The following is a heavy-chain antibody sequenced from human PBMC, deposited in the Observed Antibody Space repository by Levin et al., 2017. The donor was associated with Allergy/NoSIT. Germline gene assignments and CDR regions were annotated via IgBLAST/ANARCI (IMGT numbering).Heavy chain of an antibody. Sequence: KAGGSLRLSCAASGFTFSDYYMSWIRQAPGKGLEWVSYISSSGSTIYYADSVKGRFTISRDNAKNSLYLQMNSLRAEDTAVYYCASAHQRVGATTNAFDIWGQGTMVTVSS. CDR3: ASAHQRVGATTNAFDI. D-gene: IGHD1-26*01. CDR2: ISSSGSTI. J-gene: IGHJ3*02. V-gene: IGHV3-11*01. CDR1: GFTFSDYY.